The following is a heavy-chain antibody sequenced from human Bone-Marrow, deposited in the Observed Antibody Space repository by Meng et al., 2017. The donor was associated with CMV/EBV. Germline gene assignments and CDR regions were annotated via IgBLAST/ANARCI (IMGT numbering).Heavy chain of an antibody. CDR2: TYSDGTT. Sequence: GESLKISCAVSGVSVSTNHFNWVHQASGKGLEWVSITYSDGTTQYADSVKGRFTVSRDKSENTLYLHMKSLRGNDTAIYYCAMSDSGGRSFESWGQGTLVTVSS. J-gene: IGHJ4*02. D-gene: IGHD3-10*01. CDR1: GVSVSTNH. CDR3: AMSDSGGRSFES. V-gene: IGHV3-53*01.